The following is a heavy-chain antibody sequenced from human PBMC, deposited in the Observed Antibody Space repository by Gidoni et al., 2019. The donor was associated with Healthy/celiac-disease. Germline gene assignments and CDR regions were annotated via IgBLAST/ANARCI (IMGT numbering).Heavy chain of an antibody. J-gene: IGHJ3*02. CDR2: ISSSGRTK. Sequence: QVQLVESGGGLVKPGGSLRLSCAASGLPFSAYYMRWIRRAPGKGLEWVSYISSSGRTKYYADSVKCRFTISRNNAKNSLYLQMNSLRAEDTAVYYCARDRVELLFVAFDIWGQGTMVTVSS. D-gene: IGHD1-26*01. V-gene: IGHV3-11*01. CDR1: GLPFSAYY. CDR3: ARDRVELLFVAFDI.